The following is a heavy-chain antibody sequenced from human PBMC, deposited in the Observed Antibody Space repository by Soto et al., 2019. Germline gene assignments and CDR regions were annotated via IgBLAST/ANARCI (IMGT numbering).Heavy chain of an antibody. J-gene: IGHJ6*02. CDR2: ISAYNGHT. V-gene: IGHV1-18*04. CDR3: ARDRASQDPLPPYGMDV. CDR1: GYTFTSYG. Sequence: ASVKVSCKASGYTFTSYGISWVRQAPGQGLEWMGWISAYNGHTNYAQKIPGRVTMATDTSTSTAYMELRSLRSDDTAVYYCARDRASQDPLPPYGMDVWGQGTTVTVSS. D-gene: IGHD2-15*01.